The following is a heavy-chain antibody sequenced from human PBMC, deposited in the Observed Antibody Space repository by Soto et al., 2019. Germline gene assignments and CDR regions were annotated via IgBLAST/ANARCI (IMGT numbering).Heavy chain of an antibody. CDR3: ASTLYCTNNSCYIAVSVLGMDV. Sequence: PGGSLRLSCAASGFPFSSYAMHWVRQAPGKGLEWVAVISYDGSNKYYADAVKGRFTISRDTSKNTLYLQMNSLGPEDTAVYYCASTLYCTNNSCYIAVSVLGMDVWGQGTTVTVSS. CDR1: GFPFSSYA. CDR2: ISYDGSNK. D-gene: IGHD2-2*02. J-gene: IGHJ6*02. V-gene: IGHV3-30-3*01.